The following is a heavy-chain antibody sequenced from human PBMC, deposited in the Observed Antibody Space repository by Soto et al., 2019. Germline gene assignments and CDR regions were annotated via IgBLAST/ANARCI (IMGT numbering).Heavy chain of an antibody. CDR1: GFTFDDYS. D-gene: IGHD6-19*01. J-gene: IGHJ6*02. CDR2: ISSDGGST. CDR3: AKDVRYSSGWGNEAFLGLAV. Sequence: EVQLVESGGVVVQPGGSLRLSCAASGFTFDDYSMHWVRQAPGKGLAWVSLISSDGGSTYYADAVKGRFTISRDNSKNSLYLQMNTLRTGDTALYYCAKDVRYSSGWGNEAFLGLAVWGQGTTVTVSS. V-gene: IGHV3-43*01.